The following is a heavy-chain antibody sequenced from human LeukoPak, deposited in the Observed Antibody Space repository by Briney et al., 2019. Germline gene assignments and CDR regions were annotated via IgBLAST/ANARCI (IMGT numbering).Heavy chain of an antibody. CDR1: GYTFTGYY. J-gene: IGHJ4*02. CDR2: INPYTGGT. Sequence: ASVKVSCKASGYTFTGYYIHYIRQAPGQGLEWMGWINPYTGGTNYAQKFQGGVTMTRATSISTAYMDLSRLRSDDTAVYYCARPYCSGGSCHDYFDYWGQGTLVTVSS. V-gene: IGHV1-2*02. CDR3: ARPYCSGGSCHDYFDY. D-gene: IGHD2-15*01.